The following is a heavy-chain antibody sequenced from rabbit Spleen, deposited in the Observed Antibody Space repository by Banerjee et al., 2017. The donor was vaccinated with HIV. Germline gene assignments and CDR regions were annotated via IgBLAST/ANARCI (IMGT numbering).Heavy chain of an antibody. CDR3: ARSPYGGNLYAWDL. D-gene: IGHD4-2*01. CDR2: IYTGDGGT. Sequence: QSLEESGGGLVQPEGSLTLTCTASGFSFSSYYYMCWVRQAPGKGLEWIACIYTGDGGTYYASWAKGRFTISKTSTTVTLQMTSLTAADTATYFCARSPYGGNLYAWDLWGPGTLVTVS. J-gene: IGHJ4*01. V-gene: IGHV1S40*01. CDR1: GFSFSSYYY.